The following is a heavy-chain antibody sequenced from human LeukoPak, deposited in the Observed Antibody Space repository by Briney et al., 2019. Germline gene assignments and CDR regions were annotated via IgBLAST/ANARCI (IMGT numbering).Heavy chain of an antibody. CDR1: GGSISSGGYY. V-gene: IGHV4-30-2*01. Sequence: SETLSLTCTVSGGSISSGGYYWSWIRQPPGKGLEWIGYIYHSGSTYYNPSLKSRVTISVDRSKNQFSLKLSSVTAADTAVYYCARVLCSSTSCFHRYFDYWGQGTLVTVSS. J-gene: IGHJ4*02. D-gene: IGHD2-2*01. CDR3: ARVLCSSTSCFHRYFDY. CDR2: IYHSGST.